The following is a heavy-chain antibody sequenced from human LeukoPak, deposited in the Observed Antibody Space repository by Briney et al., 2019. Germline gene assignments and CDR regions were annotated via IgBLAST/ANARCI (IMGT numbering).Heavy chain of an antibody. J-gene: IGHJ3*02. CDR1: GYTFTGYY. CDR3: ARDRRIVGATIDAFDI. Sequence: ASVKVSCKASGYTFTGYYMHWVRQAPGQGLEWMGWINPNSGGTNYAQKFQGRVTMTRDTSISTAYMELSSLRSDDTAVYYCARDRRIVGATIDAFDIWGQGTMVTVSS. V-gene: IGHV1-2*02. D-gene: IGHD1-26*01. CDR2: INPNSGGT.